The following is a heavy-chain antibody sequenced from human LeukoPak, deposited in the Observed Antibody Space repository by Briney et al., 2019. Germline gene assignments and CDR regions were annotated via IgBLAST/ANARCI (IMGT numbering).Heavy chain of an antibody. CDR3: GRTQYYFDY. Sequence: PSETLSLTCPVSGGSIGSNSWSWFGRPPGKGLEWIGYFYYIGSTNYNPSLKSRVTMSADTSKNQFSLKLSSVTAADTAVYYCGRTQYYFDYWGQGTLVTVSS. CDR2: FYYIGST. J-gene: IGHJ4*02. D-gene: IGHD6-19*01. V-gene: IGHV4-59*01. CDR1: GGSIGSNS.